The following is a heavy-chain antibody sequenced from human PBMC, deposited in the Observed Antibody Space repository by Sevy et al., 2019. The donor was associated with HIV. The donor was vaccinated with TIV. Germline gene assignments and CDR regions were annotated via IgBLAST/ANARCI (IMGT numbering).Heavy chain of an antibody. J-gene: IGHJ3*02. CDR3: ASEQWQLNADDAFDI. D-gene: IGHD6-19*01. V-gene: IGHV3-48*02. CDR1: GFTFSSYS. CDR2: ISSSSSAI. Sequence: GGSLRLSCAASGFTFSSYSMNWVRQAPGRGLEWISYISSSSSAIYYADSVKGRFTISRDNAKNSLYLQMNSLRDEDTAVYYCASEQWQLNADDAFDIWGQWTMVTVSS.